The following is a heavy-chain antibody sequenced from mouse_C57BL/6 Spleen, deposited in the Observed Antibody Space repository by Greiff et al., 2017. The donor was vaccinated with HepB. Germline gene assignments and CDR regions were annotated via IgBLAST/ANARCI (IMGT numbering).Heavy chain of an antibody. V-gene: IGHV2-2*01. Sequence: VKLQESGPGLVQPSQSLSITCTVSGFSLTSYGVHWVRQSPGKGLEWLGVIWSGGSTDYNAAFISRLSISKDNSKSQVFFKMNSLQADDTAIYYCARGRNYEYFDVWGTGTTVTVSS. CDR2: IWSGGST. CDR1: GFSLTSYG. J-gene: IGHJ1*03. CDR3: ARGRNYEYFDV. D-gene: IGHD2-1*01.